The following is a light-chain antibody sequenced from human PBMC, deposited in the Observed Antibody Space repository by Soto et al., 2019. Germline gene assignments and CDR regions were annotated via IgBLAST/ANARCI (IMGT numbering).Light chain of an antibody. CDR3: CSYAGIYTYV. J-gene: IGLJ1*01. V-gene: IGLV2-11*01. CDR2: DVS. Sequence: QSLLTQPRSVSGSPGQSVSISCTGTSSDVGGYNYVSWYQQHPGKAPKLMIYDVSKRPSGVPDRFSGSKSGNTASLTISGLQAEDEADYYCCSYAGIYTYVFGTGTKVTVL. CDR1: SSDVGGYNY.